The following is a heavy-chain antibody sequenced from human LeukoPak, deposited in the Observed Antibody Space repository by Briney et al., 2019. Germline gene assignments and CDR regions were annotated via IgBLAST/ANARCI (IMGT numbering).Heavy chain of an antibody. CDR2: IRYDGSHK. Sequence: GGSLRLSCAASGFTFSSYGMHLVRQAPGKGLEWVAFIRYDGSHKYYADSVKGRFTISRDNSKNTLYLQMNSLRAEDTAVYYCANQVVPAAEYYFDYWGQGTLVTVSS. D-gene: IGHD2-2*01. CDR3: ANQVVPAAEYYFDY. CDR1: GFTFSSYG. J-gene: IGHJ4*02. V-gene: IGHV3-30*02.